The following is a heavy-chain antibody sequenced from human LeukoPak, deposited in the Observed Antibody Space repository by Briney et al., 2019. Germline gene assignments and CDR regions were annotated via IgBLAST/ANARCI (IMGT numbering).Heavy chain of an antibody. Sequence: PSETLSLTCTVSGYSISTSYYWGWIRQPPGKGLEWIGSIYHSWNTYYNPSLKSRVTISGDTSKNQSSLKLNSVTAADTAVYYCARAGYGDSDFDYWGQGTLVTVSS. CDR2: IYHSWNT. J-gene: IGHJ4*02. CDR1: GYSISTSYY. V-gene: IGHV4-38-2*02. CDR3: ARAGYGDSDFDY. D-gene: IGHD4-17*01.